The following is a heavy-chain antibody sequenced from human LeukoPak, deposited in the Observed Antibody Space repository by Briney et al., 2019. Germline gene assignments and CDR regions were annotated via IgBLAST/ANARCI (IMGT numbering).Heavy chain of an antibody. Sequence: GGSLRLSCAASGFTFSSYSMNWVRQAPGKGLEWVSFISSSSSYIYYVDSVKGRFTISRDNAKNSLYLQMNSLRAEDTAVYYCARGSDRGLSGWDDPNKDMDVWGKGTTVTVSS. CDR3: ARGSDRGLSGWDDPNKDMDV. V-gene: IGHV3-21*01. J-gene: IGHJ6*03. D-gene: IGHD6-19*01. CDR2: ISSSSSYI. CDR1: GFTFSSYS.